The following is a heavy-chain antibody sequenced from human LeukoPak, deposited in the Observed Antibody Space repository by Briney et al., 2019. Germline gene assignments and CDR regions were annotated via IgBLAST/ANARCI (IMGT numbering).Heavy chain of an antibody. CDR2: IIPIFGTA. J-gene: IGHJ6*02. Sequence: SVKVSCTASGGTFSSYAISWVRQAPGQGLEWMGGIIPIFGTANYAQKFQGRVTITADESTSTAYMELSSLRSEDTAVYYCARVDYYYYGMDVWGQGTTVTVSS. V-gene: IGHV1-69*13. CDR1: GGTFSSYA. CDR3: ARVDYYYYGMDV.